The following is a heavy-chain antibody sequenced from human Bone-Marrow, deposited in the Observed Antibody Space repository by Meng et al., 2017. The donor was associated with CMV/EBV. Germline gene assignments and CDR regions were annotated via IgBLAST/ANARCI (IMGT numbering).Heavy chain of an antibody. CDR3: ARPWYSSGWIDY. V-gene: IGHV3-23*01. D-gene: IGHD6-19*01. Sequence: GESLKISCAASGFTFNTYAMSWVRHAPGKGLEWVSGISGSGGSTYYADSVKGRFTISRDNSKNTVYLQMNSLRAEDTAVYYCARPWYSSGWIDYWGQGTLVTVSS. J-gene: IGHJ4*02. CDR1: GFTFNTYA. CDR2: ISGSGGST.